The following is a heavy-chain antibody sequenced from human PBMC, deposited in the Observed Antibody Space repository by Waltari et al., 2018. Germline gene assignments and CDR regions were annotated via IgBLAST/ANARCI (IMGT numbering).Heavy chain of an antibody. V-gene: IGHV3-23*01. CDR1: GFTFISYA. J-gene: IGHJ4*02. CDR2: IGVSGGNI. CDR3: ASGRGWLFDY. D-gene: IGHD6-19*01. Sequence: EVQLLESGGGLVQPGGSLRLSCEASGFTFISYAMNWVRQAPGKGLEWVSSIGVSGGNIYYADSVKGRFSISRDNSKNTLFLQMNSLRGDDTAIYYCASGRGWLFDYWGQGTQVTVSS.